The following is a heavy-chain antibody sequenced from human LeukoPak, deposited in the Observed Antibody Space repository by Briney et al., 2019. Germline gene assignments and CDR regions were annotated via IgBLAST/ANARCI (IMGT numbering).Heavy chain of an antibody. V-gene: IGHV3-48*01. J-gene: IGHJ5*02. CDR1: GFTFSSYS. CDR2: IRSSSSTI. CDR3: AREITGTTNWFDP. Sequence: PGGSLRLACAASGFTFSSYSMNWVRQAPGKGLEWVSYIRSSSSTIYYADSVKGRFTISRDNSKNTLYLQMNSLRAEDTAVYYCAREITGTTNWFDPWGQGTLVTVSS. D-gene: IGHD1-14*01.